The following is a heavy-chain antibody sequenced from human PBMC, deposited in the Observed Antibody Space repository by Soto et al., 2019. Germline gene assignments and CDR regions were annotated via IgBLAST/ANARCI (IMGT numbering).Heavy chain of an antibody. J-gene: IGHJ4*02. CDR1: GGTFRNYA. V-gene: IGHV1-69*11. D-gene: IGHD6-19*01. CDR3: ARGQQGLLHRIYFFDY. Sequence: QVQLVQSGAEVKRPGSSVKVSCKASGGTFRNYAINWVRQAPGQGLEWMGGIIPILGTDDYAQKFQDRDTITADELTSTAYMELSSLRYEDTAVYYCARGQQGLLHRIYFFDYWGQGSLVIVSS. CDR2: IIPILGTD.